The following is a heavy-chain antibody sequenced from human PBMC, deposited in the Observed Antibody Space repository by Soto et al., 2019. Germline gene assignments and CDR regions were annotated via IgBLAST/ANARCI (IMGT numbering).Heavy chain of an antibody. J-gene: IGHJ4*02. CDR2: IRSKTFGGTT. Sequence: PGGSLRLSCTASGFIFGDYAMSWFRQAPGKGLEWVGFIRSKTFGGTTEYAASMKDRFTISRDDSKSIAYLQMNSLKTEDTAVYYCTRYDGHFYWGQGTLVTVSS. D-gene: IGHD3-16*01. CDR1: GFIFGDYA. V-gene: IGHV3-49*03. CDR3: TRYDGHFY.